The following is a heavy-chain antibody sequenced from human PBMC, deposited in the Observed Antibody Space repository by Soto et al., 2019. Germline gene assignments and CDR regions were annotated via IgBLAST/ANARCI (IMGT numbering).Heavy chain of an antibody. CDR3: AKDGGGIVVVVAAIGIDY. V-gene: IGHV3-30*18. CDR2: ILHDGSDK. J-gene: IGHJ4*02. Sequence: QVQLVESGGGVVQPGRSLRLSCAASGFTFSSYGMHWVRQAPGKGLEWVAVILHDGSDKYYADSVKGRFTISRDNSKNTLYLQRNSLRAEDTAVYYCAKDGGGIVVVVAAIGIDYWGQGTLVTVSS. D-gene: IGHD2-15*01. CDR1: GFTFSSYG.